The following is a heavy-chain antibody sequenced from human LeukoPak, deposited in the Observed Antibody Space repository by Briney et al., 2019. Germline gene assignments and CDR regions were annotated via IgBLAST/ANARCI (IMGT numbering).Heavy chain of an antibody. CDR1: GGSISSSSYY. J-gene: IGHJ4*02. CDR2: IYYSGST. CDR3: ARYDVWGSYRAFDY. D-gene: IGHD3-16*02. Sequence: SETLSLTCTVSGGSISSSSYYWGWIRQPPGKGLEWIGSIYYSGSTYYNPSLKSRVTISVDTSKNQFSLKLSAVTAADTAVYYCARYDVWGSYRAFDYWGQGTLVTVSS. V-gene: IGHV4-39*01.